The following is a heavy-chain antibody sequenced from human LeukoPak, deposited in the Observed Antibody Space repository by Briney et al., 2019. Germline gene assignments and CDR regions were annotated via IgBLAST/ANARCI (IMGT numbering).Heavy chain of an antibody. Sequence: SETLSLTCAVSGGSISSSNWWSWVRQPPGKGLEWIGEIYHSGSTNYNPSLKSRVTISVDKSKNQFSLSLTSVTAADTAVYYCARVWRGAFFDYWGQGTPVTVSS. V-gene: IGHV4-4*02. J-gene: IGHJ4*02. CDR2: IYHSGST. D-gene: IGHD1-26*01. CDR3: ARVWRGAFFDY. CDR1: GGSISSSNW.